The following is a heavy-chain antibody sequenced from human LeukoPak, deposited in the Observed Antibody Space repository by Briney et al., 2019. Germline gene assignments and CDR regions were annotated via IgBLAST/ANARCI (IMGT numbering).Heavy chain of an antibody. V-gene: IGHV1-2*02. CDR3: ARVQLRFLEWLPNYDY. CDR1: GYTFTGYY. J-gene: IGHJ4*02. Sequence: GASVKVSCKASGYTFTGYYMHWVRQAPGQGLEWMGWINPNSGGTNYAQKFQGRVTMTRDTSISTAYMELSRLRSDDTAVYYCARVQLRFLEWLPNYDYWGQGTLVTVSS. D-gene: IGHD3-3*01. CDR2: INPNSGGT.